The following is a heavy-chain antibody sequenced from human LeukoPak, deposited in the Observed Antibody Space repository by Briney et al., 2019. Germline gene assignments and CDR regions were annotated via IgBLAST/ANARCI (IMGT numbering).Heavy chain of an antibody. D-gene: IGHD3-22*01. CDR2: SSSDGRGT. CDR1: GFTFSSYW. J-gene: IGHJ4*02. Sequence: GGSLRLSCVASGFTFSSYWMHWVRQVPGKGLEWVSRSSSDGRGTTYADSVKGRLTISRDNANNTLYLQMNSLRAEDTAVYYCARSLYDYSGYYLGYWGQGTLVTVSS. V-gene: IGHV3-74*03. CDR3: ARSLYDYSGYYLGY.